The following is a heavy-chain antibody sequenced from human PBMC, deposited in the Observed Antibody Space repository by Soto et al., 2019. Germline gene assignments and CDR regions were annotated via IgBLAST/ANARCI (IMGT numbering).Heavy chain of an antibody. V-gene: IGHV1-18*01. Sequence: GASVKVSCKASGYTFTSYGISWVRQAPGQGLERMGWISAYNGNTNYAQKLQGRVTMTTDTSTSTAYMELRSLRSDDTAVYYCARVKGGGGGWYGAYYYGMDVWGQGTTVTVSS. CDR2: ISAYNGNT. CDR3: ARVKGGGGGWYGAYYYGMDV. J-gene: IGHJ6*02. D-gene: IGHD6-19*01. CDR1: GYTFTSYG.